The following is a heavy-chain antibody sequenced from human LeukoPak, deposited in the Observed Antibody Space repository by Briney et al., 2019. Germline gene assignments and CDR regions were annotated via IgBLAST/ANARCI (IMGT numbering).Heavy chain of an antibody. V-gene: IGHV3-30*02. CDR3: SRERGVREFDY. CDR2: VREDGKLK. CDR1: GFKISDYY. J-gene: IGHJ4*02. Sequence: GGSLRLSCVASGFKISDYYIHWVRQAPGEGMEWAGSVREDGKLKFYADSVKARFTISRDNSKNTVFLQMDSLRAEDTAEYYCSRERGVREFDYWGQGILVTVSS. D-gene: IGHD1-1*01.